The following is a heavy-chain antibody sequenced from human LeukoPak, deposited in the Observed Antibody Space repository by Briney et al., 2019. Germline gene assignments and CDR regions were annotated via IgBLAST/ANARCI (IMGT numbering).Heavy chain of an antibody. Sequence: PSETLSLTCAVYGGSFSGYYWSWIRQPPGKGLKWIGEINHSGSTNYNPSLKSRVTISVDTSKNQFSLKLSSVTAADTAVYYCARGRGSSRDSSGYYPYYYYGMDVWGQGTTVTVSS. V-gene: IGHV4-34*01. D-gene: IGHD3-22*01. CDR1: GGSFSGYY. CDR2: INHSGST. CDR3: ARGRGSSRDSSGYYPYYYYGMDV. J-gene: IGHJ6*02.